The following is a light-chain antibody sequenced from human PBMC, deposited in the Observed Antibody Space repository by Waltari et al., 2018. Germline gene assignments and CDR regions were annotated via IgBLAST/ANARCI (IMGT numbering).Light chain of an antibody. V-gene: IGKV3-11*01. Sequence: EIVLTQSPATLSLSPGERATLSCRASQSVSSYLAWYQQKPGQAPRLLIYDASNMATGIPARFSGSGSGTDFTLTISSLEPEDFAVYYCQQRSSLYTFGQGTKLEIK. CDR3: QQRSSLYT. J-gene: IGKJ2*01. CDR1: QSVSSY. CDR2: DAS.